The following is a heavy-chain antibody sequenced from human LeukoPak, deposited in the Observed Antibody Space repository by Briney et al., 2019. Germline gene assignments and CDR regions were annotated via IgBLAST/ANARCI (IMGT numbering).Heavy chain of an antibody. Sequence: SETLSLTCTVSGGSISSGGYYWSWIRQHPGKGLEWIGYIYYSGSTYYNPSLKSRVTISVDTSKNQFSLKLSSVTAADTAVYYCARVPAVRRPQRITMVRGVIINGLYFDYWGQGTLVTVSS. CDR3: ARVPAVRRPQRITMVRGVIINGLYFDY. CDR1: GGSISSGGYY. D-gene: IGHD3-10*01. CDR2: IYYSGST. V-gene: IGHV4-31*03. J-gene: IGHJ4*02.